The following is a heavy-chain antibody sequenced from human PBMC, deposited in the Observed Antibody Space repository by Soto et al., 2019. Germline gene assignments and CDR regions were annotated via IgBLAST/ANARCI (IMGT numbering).Heavy chain of an antibody. CDR3: GRGGYRHYSAYYYYALDV. V-gene: IGHV3-72*01. D-gene: IGHD4-4*01. Sequence: GGSLRLSCVASGFTLSDYYVDWVRQAPGKGLEWVGRTRDKPNSYTTEYAASVEGRFTISRDDSKNSLYLQLNSLNTEDTAVYYCGRGGYRHYSAYYYYALDVWGQGTTVTVSS. J-gene: IGHJ6*02. CDR2: TRDKPNSYTT. CDR1: GFTLSDYY.